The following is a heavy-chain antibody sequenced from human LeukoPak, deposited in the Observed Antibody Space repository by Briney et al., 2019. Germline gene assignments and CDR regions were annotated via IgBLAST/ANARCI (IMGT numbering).Heavy chain of an antibody. CDR1: GYTFTGYG. D-gene: IGHD3-9*01. CDR3: ARESEGATYDIPSFDY. Sequence: ASVKVSCKASGYTFTGYGINWVRQAPGQGLEWMGWINTNTGIPTYAQGFTGRFVFSLDTSVSTAYLQISSLKAEDTAVYYCARESEGATYDIPSFDYWGQGTLVTVSS. CDR2: INTNTGIP. J-gene: IGHJ4*02. V-gene: IGHV7-4-1*02.